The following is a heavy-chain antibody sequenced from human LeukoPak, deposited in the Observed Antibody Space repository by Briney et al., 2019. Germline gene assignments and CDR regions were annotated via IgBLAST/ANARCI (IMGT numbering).Heavy chain of an antibody. CDR3: AGDSSSSPMGFDY. D-gene: IGHD6-6*01. CDR2: ISGRGGET. J-gene: IGHJ4*02. Sequence: GGSLRLSCAASGFTFSNYAMSWVRQAPGKGLEWVSVISGRGGETYYAESVKGRFTISRDNSKNTMYLQMKSLRDEDTAVYYCAGDSSSSPMGFDYWGQGTPVTVSS. CDR1: GFTFSNYA. V-gene: IGHV3-23*01.